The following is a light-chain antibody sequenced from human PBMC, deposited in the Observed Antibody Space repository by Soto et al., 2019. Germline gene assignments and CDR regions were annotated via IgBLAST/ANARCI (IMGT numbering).Light chain of an antibody. V-gene: IGKV3-11*01. CDR2: DAS. CDR1: QSVSSY. CDR3: QQRSNWPPIT. J-gene: IGKJ5*01. Sequence: EIVLTQSPATLSLSPGERATLSCRASQSVSSYLAWYQQKPGQAPRLLIYDASNRATGIPVRFSGSGSGTDLTLTISSLEPEDFAVYYCQQRSNWPPITFGQGTRLEIK.